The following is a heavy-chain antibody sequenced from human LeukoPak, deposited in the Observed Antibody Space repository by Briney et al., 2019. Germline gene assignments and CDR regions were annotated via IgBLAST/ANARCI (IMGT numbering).Heavy chain of an antibody. J-gene: IGHJ6*02. D-gene: IGHD3-9*01. CDR1: GGTFSSYA. Sequence: ASVKVSCKASGGTFSSYAISWVRQAPGQGLEWMGGIIPIFGTANYAQKFQGRVTITADESTSTAYMELRSLRSDDTAVYYCARGELRYFDWLLPQQDYYYYYGMDVWGQGTTVTVSS. CDR3: ARGELRYFDWLLPQQDYYYYYGMDV. CDR2: IIPIFGTA. V-gene: IGHV1-69*13.